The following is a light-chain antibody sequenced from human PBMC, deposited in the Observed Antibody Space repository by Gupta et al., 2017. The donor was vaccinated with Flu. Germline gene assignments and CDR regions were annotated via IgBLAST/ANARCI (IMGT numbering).Light chain of an antibody. CDR3: QQTDSAPST. V-gene: IGKV1-39*01. CDR2: AAS. Sequence: DIQMTQSPSSLSASPGDRVTITCRASQYINIYLNWFKQSRGKAPKLLIYAASTLESGVPSRFSGSGSGTDFTLTISDLQPEDSATYYCQQTDSAPSTFGLGTTVHIK. CDR1: QYINIY. J-gene: IGKJ1*01.